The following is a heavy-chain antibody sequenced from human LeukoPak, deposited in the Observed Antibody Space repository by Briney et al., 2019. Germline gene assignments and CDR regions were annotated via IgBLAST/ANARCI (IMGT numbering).Heavy chain of an antibody. CDR3: AGSSYYFDY. J-gene: IGHJ4*02. CDR1: GGSFSGYY. V-gene: IGHV4-34*01. CDR2: INHSGST. Sequence: SETLSLTCAVYGGSFSGYYWSWTRQPPGKGLEWIGEINHSGSTNYNPSLKSRVTISVDTSKNQFSLKLSSVTAADTAVYYCAGSSYYFDYWGQGTLVTVSS.